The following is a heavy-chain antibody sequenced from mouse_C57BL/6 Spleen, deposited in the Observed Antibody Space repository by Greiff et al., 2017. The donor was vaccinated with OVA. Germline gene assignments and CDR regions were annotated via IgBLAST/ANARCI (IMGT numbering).Heavy chain of an antibody. V-gene: IGHV1-15*01. CDR1: GYTFTDYE. CDR2: IDPETGGT. J-gene: IGHJ4*01. Sequence: VQLVESGAELVRPGASVTLSCKASGYTFTDYEMHWVKQTPVHGLEWIGAIDPETGGTAYNQKFKGKAILTADKSSSTAYMELRSLTSEDSAVYYCTRPTVVAHYAMDYWGQGTSVTVSS. D-gene: IGHD1-1*01. CDR3: TRPTVVAHYAMDY.